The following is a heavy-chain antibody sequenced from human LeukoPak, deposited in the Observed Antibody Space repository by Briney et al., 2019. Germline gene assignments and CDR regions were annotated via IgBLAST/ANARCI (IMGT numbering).Heavy chain of an antibody. Sequence: SETLSLTCSVSGGSISSSSYYWGWIRQPPGKGLEWIGTIYYSGSTYYNPSLKSRVTMSVDTSKNQFSLKLSSVTAVDTAVYYCGTSIAVAGHFDYWGQGTLVTVSS. CDR2: IYYSGST. J-gene: IGHJ4*02. D-gene: IGHD6-19*01. V-gene: IGHV4-39*07. CDR1: GGSISSSSYY. CDR3: GTSIAVAGHFDY.